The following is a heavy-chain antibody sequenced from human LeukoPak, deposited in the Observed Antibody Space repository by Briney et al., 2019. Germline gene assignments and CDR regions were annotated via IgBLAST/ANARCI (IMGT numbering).Heavy chain of an antibody. CDR3: ARDPEPSPYGIAVAGGDY. CDR1: GFTFDDYA. J-gene: IGHJ4*02. V-gene: IGHV3-9*01. CDR2: ISWNSGSI. Sequence: PGRSLRLSCAASGFTFDDYAMHWVRQAPGKGLEWVSGISWNSGSIGYADSVKGRFTISRDNAKNSLYLQMNSLRAEDTALYYCARDPEPSPYGIAVAGGDYWGQGTLVTVSS. D-gene: IGHD6-19*01.